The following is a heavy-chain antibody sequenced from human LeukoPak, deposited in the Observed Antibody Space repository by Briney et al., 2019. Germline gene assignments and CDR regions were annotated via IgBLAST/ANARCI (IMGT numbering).Heavy chain of an antibody. CDR2: INWNGGST. V-gene: IGHV3-20*04. J-gene: IGHJ4*02. Sequence: GGSLRLSCAASGFTFDDYGMSWVRQAPGKGLEWVSGINWNGGSTGYADSVKGRFTISRDNAKNSLYLQMSSLRAEDTALYYCARDQFGVIIVTSQYYFDYWGQGTLVTVSS. CDR1: GFTFDDYG. D-gene: IGHD3-3*01. CDR3: ARDQFGVIIVTSQYYFDY.